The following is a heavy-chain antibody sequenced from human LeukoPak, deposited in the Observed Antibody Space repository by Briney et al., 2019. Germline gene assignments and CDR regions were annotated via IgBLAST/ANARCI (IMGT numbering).Heavy chain of an antibody. D-gene: IGHD3-10*01. J-gene: IGHJ4*02. V-gene: IGHV3-23*01. CDR3: ANSFGVLLWFGEFF. CDR1: GFTFSNAW. CDR2: ISGSGGST. Sequence: PGGSLRLSCAASGFTFSNAWMSWVRQAPGKGLEWVSAISGSGGSTYYADSVKGRFTISRDNSKNTLYLQMNSLRAEDTAVYYCANSFGVLLWFGEFFWGQGTLVTVSS.